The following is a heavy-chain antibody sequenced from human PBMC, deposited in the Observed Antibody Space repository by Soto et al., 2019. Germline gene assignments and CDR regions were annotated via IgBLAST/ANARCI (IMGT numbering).Heavy chain of an antibody. D-gene: IGHD6-19*01. J-gene: IGHJ4*02. V-gene: IGHV4-4*02. CDR2: IYQNGHT. CDR1: GASIKIDVW. CDR3: ARDAAVAGETDRFDY. Sequence: SETLSLTCTVSGASIKIDVWWSWLRRPPGKGLEWIGEIYQNGHTNYNPSLRSRVTMSVDTSKNQFSLMLTSVTSADTAMYYCARDAAVAGETDRFDYWGQGILVTVSS.